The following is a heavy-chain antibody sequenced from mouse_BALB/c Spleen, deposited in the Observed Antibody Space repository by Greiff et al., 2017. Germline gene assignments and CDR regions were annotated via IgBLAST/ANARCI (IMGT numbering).Heavy chain of an antibody. CDR3: GALYVYYVAMDY. CDR1: GFNIKDYY. Sequence: VQLKESGAELVRSGASVKLSCTASGFNIKDYYMHWVKQRPEQGLEWIGWIDPENGDTEYAPKFQGKATMTADTSSNTAYLRRSSLTYKDTAVYYCGALYVYYVAMDYWGQGTSVTVSS. J-gene: IGHJ4*01. V-gene: IGHV14-4*02. D-gene: IGHD2-3*01. CDR2: IDPENGDT.